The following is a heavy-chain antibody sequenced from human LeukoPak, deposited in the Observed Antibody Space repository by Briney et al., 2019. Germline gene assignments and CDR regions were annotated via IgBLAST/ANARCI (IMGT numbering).Heavy chain of an antibody. CDR1: GFTFDDYA. V-gene: IGHV3-9*01. D-gene: IGHD1-20*01. CDR2: ISWNSGSI. CDR3: ARGDDNWNDCVDY. Sequence: GRSLRLSCAASGFTFDDYAMHWVRQAPGKGLEWVSGISWNSGSIGYADSVKGRFTISRDNAKNTLYLQMNSLRAEDTAVYYCARGDDNWNDCVDYWGQGTLVTVSS. J-gene: IGHJ4*02.